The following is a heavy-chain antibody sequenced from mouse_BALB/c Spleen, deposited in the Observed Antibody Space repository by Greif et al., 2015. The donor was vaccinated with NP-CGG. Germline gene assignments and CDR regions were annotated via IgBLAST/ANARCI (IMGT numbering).Heavy chain of an antibody. V-gene: IGHV5-4*02. J-gene: IGHJ4*01. CDR1: GFTFSDYY. CDR3: ARDYYGSSYAMDY. Sequence: EVHLVESGGGLVKPGGSLKLSCAASGFTFSDYYMYWVRQTPEKRLEWVATISDGGSYTYYPDSAKGRFTISRDNAKNNLYLQMSSLKSEDTAMYYCARDYYGSSYAMDYWGQGTSVTVSS. D-gene: IGHD1-1*01. CDR2: ISDGGSYT.